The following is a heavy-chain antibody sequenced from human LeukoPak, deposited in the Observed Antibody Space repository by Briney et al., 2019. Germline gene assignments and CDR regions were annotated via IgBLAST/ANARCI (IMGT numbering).Heavy chain of an antibody. V-gene: IGHV3-23*01. CDR1: GFTFNSYA. CDR3: AKSIAARPYYYYGMDV. D-gene: IGHD6-6*01. CDR2: ISGSGGST. J-gene: IGHJ6*02. Sequence: SGGSLRLSCAASGFTFNSYAMSWVRQAPGKGLEWVSAISGSGGSTYYADSVKGRFTISRDNSKNTLYLQMNSLRAEDTAVYYCAKSIAARPYYYYGMDVWGQGTTVTVSS.